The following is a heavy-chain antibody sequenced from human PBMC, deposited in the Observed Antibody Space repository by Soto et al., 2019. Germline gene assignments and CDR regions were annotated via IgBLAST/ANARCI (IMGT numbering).Heavy chain of an antibody. D-gene: IGHD3-10*01. J-gene: IGHJ3*02. CDR1: GGSISSYY. V-gene: IGHV4-59*01. CDR3: ARVWGGAFDI. CDR2: IYYSGST. Sequence: SETLSLTCTVSGGSISSYYWSWIRQPPGKGLEWIGYIYYSGSTYSNPSLKSRVTISIDRSKNQFSLKLSSVTAADTAVYYCARVWGGAFDIWGQGTMVTVSS.